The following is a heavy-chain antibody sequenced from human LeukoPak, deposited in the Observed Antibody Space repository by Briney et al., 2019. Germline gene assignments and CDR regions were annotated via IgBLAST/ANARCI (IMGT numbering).Heavy chain of an antibody. V-gene: IGHV3-48*03. Sequence: GGSLRLSCAASGFTFSSYEMNWVRQAPGKGLEWVSYISSSGSTIYYADSVKGRFTISRDNAKYSLYLQMDSLRAEDTAVYYCARGPSGYHNTGGQGTLVTVSS. CDR3: ARGPSGYHNT. CDR1: GFTFSSYE. D-gene: IGHD5-12*01. J-gene: IGHJ4*02. CDR2: ISSSGSTI.